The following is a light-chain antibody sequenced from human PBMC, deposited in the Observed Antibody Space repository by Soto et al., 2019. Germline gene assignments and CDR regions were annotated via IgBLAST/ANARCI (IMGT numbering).Light chain of an antibody. Sequence: QSVLTQPPSVSGAPGQRVTISCTGSSFNIRAGYDVHWYQQLPGTAPKLLIYGNNNRPSGVPDRFSGSKSDTSASLAITGLQAEDEADYYCQSYDSSLSGSVFGGGTKLTVL. CDR1: SFNIRAGYD. J-gene: IGLJ3*02. CDR2: GNN. CDR3: QSYDSSLSGSV. V-gene: IGLV1-40*01.